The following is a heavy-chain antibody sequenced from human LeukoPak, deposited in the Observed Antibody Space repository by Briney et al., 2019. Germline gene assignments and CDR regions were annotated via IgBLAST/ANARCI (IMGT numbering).Heavy chain of an antibody. V-gene: IGHV3-7*01. CDR2: INKDGSTA. D-gene: IGHD2-15*01. Sequence: PGGSLRLSCAASGFTYTTYNMTWVCEAPGRGGGGGANINKDGSTAKYVDSVKGGLTLCRKKTKKTVYLKINTFRGGNTAVYSIGREICSIHYWGQGTLVTVSS. J-gene: IGHJ4*02. CDR3: GREICSIHY. CDR1: GFTYTTYN.